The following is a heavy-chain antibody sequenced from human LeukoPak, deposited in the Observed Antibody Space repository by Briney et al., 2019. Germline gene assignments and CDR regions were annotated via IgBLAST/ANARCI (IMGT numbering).Heavy chain of an antibody. CDR2: MSIGATT. CDR3: AGLVGRYSGGLYYYYFDY. D-gene: IGHD2-15*01. CDR1: GDSINSLDL. J-gene: IGHJ4*02. Sequence: SETLSLTCTVSGDSINSLDLWCWGRQPPGKGLGWIGVMSIGATTHSNPSVKSRVTISIDKSKNQFCLNLSSVTAADTAVYYCAGLVGRYSGGLYYYYFDYWGQGTLVTVSS. V-gene: IGHV4-4*02.